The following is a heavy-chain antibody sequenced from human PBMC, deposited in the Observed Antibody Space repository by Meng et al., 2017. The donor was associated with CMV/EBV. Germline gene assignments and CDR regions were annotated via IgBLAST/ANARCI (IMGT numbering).Heavy chain of an antibody. Sequence: GESLKISCAASGFTFRSYAMHWVRQAPGKGLEWMALMAYDGSDTSYADSVKGRFTISRDNPRNTLYLQMNSLRAEDTAVYYCERSRGIYSYAMDVWGQGTTVTVSS. CDR2: MAYDGSDT. CDR3: ERSRGIYSYAMDV. D-gene: IGHD3-16*01. CDR1: GFTFRSYA. V-gene: IGHV3-30*04. J-gene: IGHJ6*02.